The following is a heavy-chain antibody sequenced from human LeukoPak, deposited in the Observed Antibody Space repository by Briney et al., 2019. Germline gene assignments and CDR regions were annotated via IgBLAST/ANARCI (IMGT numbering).Heavy chain of an antibody. Sequence: GGSLRLSCAASGFTFSSYAMSWVRQAPGKGLEWVSAISGSGDSTYYADSVKGRFTISRDNPKNALYLQLNSLRGEDTAVYYCAIVSFGIGARYWGQGTLVTVSS. V-gene: IGHV3-23*01. J-gene: IGHJ4*02. CDR3: AIVSFGIGARY. CDR2: ISGSGDST. D-gene: IGHD6-6*01. CDR1: GFTFSSYA.